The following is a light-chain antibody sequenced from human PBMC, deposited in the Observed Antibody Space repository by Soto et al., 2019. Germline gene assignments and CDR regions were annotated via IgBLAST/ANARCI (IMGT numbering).Light chain of an antibody. CDR1: QGISNY. CDR2: VAS. Sequence: DIQMTQSPSSLSASVRDRVTITCRASQGISNYLAWYQQQPGKVPKLLIYVASTLQSGVPSRFSGSGSGTDFTLTISSLQPQDVATYYCQKYNSAPWTFGQGTNVDIK. V-gene: IGKV1-27*01. CDR3: QKYNSAPWT. J-gene: IGKJ1*01.